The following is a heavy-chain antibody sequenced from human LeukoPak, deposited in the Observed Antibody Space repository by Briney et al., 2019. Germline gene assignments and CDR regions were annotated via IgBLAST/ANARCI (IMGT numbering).Heavy chain of an antibody. J-gene: IGHJ4*02. D-gene: IGHD5-18*01. CDR1: GDSVSSNSAA. CDR3: AKSRGYNYGSWDQYFDY. V-gene: IGHV6-1*01. Sequence: SQTLSLTCAISGDSVSSNSAAWNWIRQSPSRGLEWLGRTYYRSKWYNDYAVSVKSRITINPDTSKNQFSLQLNSVTPEDTAVYYCAKSRGYNYGSWDQYFDYWGQGTLVTVSS. CDR2: TYYRSKWYN.